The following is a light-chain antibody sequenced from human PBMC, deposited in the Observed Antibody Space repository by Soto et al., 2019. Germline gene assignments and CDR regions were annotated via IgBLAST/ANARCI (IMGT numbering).Light chain of an antibody. V-gene: IGKV3D-15*01. CDR3: QQYNDWPPWT. J-gene: IGKJ1*01. CDR2: GAS. Sequence: EIIMTQSPATLSVSPGEGVTLSCRASQGIGDTLAWYQHKPGQTPRLLIYGASNRATGIPDRFSGSGSGTEFTLTISSLQSEDFAVYYCQQYNDWPPWTFGQGTKVDIK. CDR1: QGIGDT.